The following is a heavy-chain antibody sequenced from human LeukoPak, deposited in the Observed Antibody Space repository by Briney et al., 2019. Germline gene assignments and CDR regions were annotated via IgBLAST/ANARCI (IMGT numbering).Heavy chain of an antibody. J-gene: IGHJ4*02. V-gene: IGHV1-3*01. CDR2: IKAGNGDT. Sequence: GASVKLSCTASGFIFTKYVMHWVRQAPGQRPEWMGWIKAGNGDTKYSQNFQDRLTITRDTSASTVYMELSSLTSEDTALYYCARDDCGDTCYPGGYWGQGTLVTVSS. CDR3: ARDDCGDTCYPGGY. CDR1: GFIFTKYV. D-gene: IGHD2-21*01.